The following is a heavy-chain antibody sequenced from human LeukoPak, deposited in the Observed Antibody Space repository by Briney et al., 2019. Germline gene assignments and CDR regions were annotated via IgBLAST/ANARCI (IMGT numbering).Heavy chain of an antibody. Sequence: SGPVLVNPTQTLTLTCTFSGFSLNTRAMCVSWIRQPPGKALEWLARIDWDDDKFYSTSLKTRLTISKDTSKNQVVLTMTNMDPVDTATYYCARTLYSSSFHFDYWGQGTLVTVSS. CDR3: ARTLYSSSFHFDY. CDR2: IDWDDDK. J-gene: IGHJ4*02. D-gene: IGHD6-6*01. V-gene: IGHV2-70*16. CDR1: GFSLNTRAMC.